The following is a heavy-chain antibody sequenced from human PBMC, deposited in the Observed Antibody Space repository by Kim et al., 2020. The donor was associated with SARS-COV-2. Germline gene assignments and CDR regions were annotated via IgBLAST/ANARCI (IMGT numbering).Heavy chain of an antibody. CDR3: ARAGGGAAAGTFDY. D-gene: IGHD6-13*01. J-gene: IGHJ4*02. Sequence: VSVKSRITINPDTSKNQFSLQLNSVTPEDTAVYYCARAGGGAAAGTFDYWGQGTLVTVSS. V-gene: IGHV6-1*01.